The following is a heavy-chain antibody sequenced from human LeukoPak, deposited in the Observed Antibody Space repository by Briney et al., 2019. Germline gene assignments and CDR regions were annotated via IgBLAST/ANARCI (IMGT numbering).Heavy chain of an antibody. D-gene: IGHD2-15*01. CDR3: ARGYCSGGNCYWFDY. V-gene: IGHV4-59*01. CDR1: GGSISSYY. J-gene: IGHJ4*02. Sequence: SETLSLTCTVSGGSISSYYWSWIRQPPGKGLEWVGYIYYTGSTNYNPSLKSRVTISVDTSKNQFSLKLSSVTAADTAVYYCARGYCSGGNCYWFDYWGQGTLVTVSS. CDR2: IYYTGST.